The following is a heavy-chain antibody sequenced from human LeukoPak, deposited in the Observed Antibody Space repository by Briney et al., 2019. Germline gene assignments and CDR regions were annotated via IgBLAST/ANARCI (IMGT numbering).Heavy chain of an antibody. CDR3: ARGPSGYHNT. Sequence: GGSLRLSCAASGFSFSSYAMHWVRQAPGKGLEWVAVISYDGSSKYYADSVKGRFTISRDNSKNTLYLQMNSPRAEDTAVYYCARGPSGYHNTGGQGTLVTVSS. V-gene: IGHV3-30*14. CDR2: ISYDGSSK. J-gene: IGHJ4*02. CDR1: GFSFSSYA. D-gene: IGHD5-12*01.